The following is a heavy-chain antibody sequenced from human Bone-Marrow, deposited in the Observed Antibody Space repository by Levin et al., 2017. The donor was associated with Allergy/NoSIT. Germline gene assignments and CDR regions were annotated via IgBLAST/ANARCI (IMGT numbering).Heavy chain of an antibody. CDR2: IKQDGNEK. CDR1: GFSFSAFW. CDR3: ARMTMVRGAMYGMDV. Sequence: GGSLRLSCAASGFSFSAFWMSWVRQAPGKGLEGVANIKQDGNEKYYVDSVGGRFTISRDNAKTSLYLEMNSRRAEDTALYYCARMTMVRGAMYGMDVWGQGTTVAVSS. D-gene: IGHD3-10*01. V-gene: IGHV3-7*01. J-gene: IGHJ6*02.